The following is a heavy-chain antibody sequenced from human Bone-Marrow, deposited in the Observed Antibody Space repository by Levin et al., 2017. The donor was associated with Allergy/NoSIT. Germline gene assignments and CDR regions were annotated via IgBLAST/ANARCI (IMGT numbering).Heavy chain of an antibody. CDR3: ARSTASDEDAYDI. Sequence: SQTLSLTCAVSDDSLSGYYWSWIRQTPGKGLEWLGEINHGGSTNYRPSLRGRLTLSVDTSKDTFSLRLTSISAADTAMYYCARSTASDEDAYDIWGQGTMVIVS. V-gene: IGHV4-34*01. CDR2: INHGGST. J-gene: IGHJ3*02. CDR1: DDSLSGYY. D-gene: IGHD5-18*01.